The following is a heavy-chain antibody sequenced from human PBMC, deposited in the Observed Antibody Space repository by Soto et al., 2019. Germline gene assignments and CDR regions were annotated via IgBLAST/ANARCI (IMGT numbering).Heavy chain of an antibody. V-gene: IGHV4-38-2*01. J-gene: IGHJ5*02. Sequence: WETLSLTCGVSSYSISSASYWGWIRQSPGKGLEWIGSVHHSGSTYYNPSLKSRVTISVDTSKNQFSLKVNSVSAADTAVYHCARVSSSSSYYNWFDTWGQGTLVTVSS. CDR3: ARVSSSSSYYNWFDT. D-gene: IGHD3-22*01. CDR1: SYSISSASY. CDR2: VHHSGST.